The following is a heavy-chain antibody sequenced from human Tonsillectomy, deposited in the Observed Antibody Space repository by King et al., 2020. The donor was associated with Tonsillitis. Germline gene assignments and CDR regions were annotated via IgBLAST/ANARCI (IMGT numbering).Heavy chain of an antibody. CDR3: VRERITMVRGVNDNWFDP. J-gene: IGHJ5*02. CDR2: INPSGGST. D-gene: IGHD3-10*01. CDR1: GYTFTSYY. V-gene: IGHV1-46*01. Sequence: QLVQSGAEVKKPGASVKVSCKASGYTFTSYYMHWVRQAPGQGLEWMGIINPSGGSTSYAQKFQGRVTMTRDTSTSTVYMELSSLRSEDTAVYYCVRERITMVRGVNDNWFDPWGQGTLVTVSS.